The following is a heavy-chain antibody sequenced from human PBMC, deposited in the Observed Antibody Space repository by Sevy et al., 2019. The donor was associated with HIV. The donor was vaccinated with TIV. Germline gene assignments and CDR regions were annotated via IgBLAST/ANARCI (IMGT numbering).Heavy chain of an antibody. CDR1: GFTFSSYW. V-gene: IGHV3-7*03. CDR3: ARVDYDFWSVKYYGMDV. CDR2: IKQDGSEK. J-gene: IGHJ6*02. D-gene: IGHD3-3*01. Sequence: GGSLRLSCAASGFTFSSYWMSWVRHAPGKGLEWVANIKQDGSEKYYVDSVKGRFTISRDNAKNSLYLQMNSLRAEDTAVYYCARVDYDFWSVKYYGMDVWGQGTTVTVSS.